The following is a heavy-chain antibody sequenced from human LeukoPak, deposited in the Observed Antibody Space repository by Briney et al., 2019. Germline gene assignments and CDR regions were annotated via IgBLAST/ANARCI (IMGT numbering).Heavy chain of an antibody. CDR3: ARVEGARYYFDY. CDR1: GFTFSSYS. J-gene: IGHJ4*02. CDR2: ISSSSYI. V-gene: IGHV3-21*01. Sequence: PGGSLRLSCAASGFTFSSYSMNWVRQAPGKGLEWVSSISSSSYIYYADSVKGRFTISRDNAKNSLYLQMNSLRAEDTAVYYCARVEGARYYFDYWGQGTLVTVSS. D-gene: IGHD1-26*01.